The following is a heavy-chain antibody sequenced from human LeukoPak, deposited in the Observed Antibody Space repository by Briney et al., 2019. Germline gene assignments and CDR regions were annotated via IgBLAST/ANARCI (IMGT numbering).Heavy chain of an antibody. D-gene: IGHD6-13*01. J-gene: IGHJ4*02. CDR3: AKGGSGSWVDY. V-gene: IGHV3-30*02. CDR1: GFTFNSYG. Sequence: GGSLRLSCAASGFTFNSYGMHWVRQAPGKGLEWVTFIRYDGSSEYYADSVKGRFTISRDNSKNTLFLQMNSLRTEDTAVYYCAKGGSGSWVDYWGQGTLVTVSS. CDR2: IRYDGSSE.